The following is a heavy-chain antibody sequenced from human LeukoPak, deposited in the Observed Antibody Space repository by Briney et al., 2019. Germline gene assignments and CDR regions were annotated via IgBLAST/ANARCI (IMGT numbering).Heavy chain of an antibody. CDR1: GFTFSSYW. Sequence: GGSLRLSCAASGFTFSSYWMSWVRQAPGKGLEWVANIKQDGSEEYYVDSVKGRFTISRDNAKNALYMQMKRLRAEDTAVYYCARDGRNIYYYYYYMDVWGMGTTVTVSS. CDR2: IKQDGSEE. V-gene: IGHV3-7*01. J-gene: IGHJ6*03. CDR3: ARDGRNIYYYYYYMDV. D-gene: IGHD2/OR15-2a*01.